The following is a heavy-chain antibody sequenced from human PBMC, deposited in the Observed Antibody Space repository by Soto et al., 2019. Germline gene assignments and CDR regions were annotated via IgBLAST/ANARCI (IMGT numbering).Heavy chain of an antibody. Sequence: SQTLSPTCAITGDSVSSDSAGLSSGRQSPSRGLEWLGRTYYRSKWYYEYAVSVRGRITINPDTSKNQYSLQLNSVTPEDTAVYFCARGEQYSGRIFDYWGQGTPVTVSS. J-gene: IGHJ4*01. D-gene: IGHD1-26*01. V-gene: IGHV6-1*01. CDR3: ARGEQYSGRIFDY. CDR1: GDSVSSDSAG. CDR2: TYYRSKWYY.